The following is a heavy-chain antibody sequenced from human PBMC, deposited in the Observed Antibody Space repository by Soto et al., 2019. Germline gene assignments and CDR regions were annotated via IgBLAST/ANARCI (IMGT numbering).Heavy chain of an antibody. CDR1: GFTFSSYA. CDR2: VGIGGST. J-gene: IGHJ4*02. Sequence: GGSLRLSCAASGFTFSSYAMGWVRQGPGKGLEWVAVVGIGGSTHYADSVRGRFTISRDNSKNTLSLQMNSLTAEDTAVYFCAKRRGAGGHFDYWGQGALVTVSS. V-gene: IGHV3-23*01. CDR3: AKRRGAGGHFDY. D-gene: IGHD2-15*01.